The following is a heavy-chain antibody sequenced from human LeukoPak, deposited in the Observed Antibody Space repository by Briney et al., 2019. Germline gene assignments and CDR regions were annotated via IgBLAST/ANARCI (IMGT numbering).Heavy chain of an antibody. CDR1: GGSISSYY. CDR2: IYYSGST. CDR3: ARDHRNPVFGAFDI. V-gene: IGHV4-59*01. J-gene: IGHJ3*02. Sequence: SETLSLTCTVSGGSISSYYWSWIRQPPGKGLEWIGYIYYSGSTNYNPSLKSRVTISVDTYKNQFSLKLSSVTAADTAVYYCARDHRNPVFGAFDIWGQGTMVTVSS. D-gene: IGHD3-10*01.